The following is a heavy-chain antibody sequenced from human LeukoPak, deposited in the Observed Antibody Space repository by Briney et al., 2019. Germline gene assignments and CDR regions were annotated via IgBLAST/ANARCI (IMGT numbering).Heavy chain of an antibody. CDR1: GFTVGNNY. D-gene: IGHD3-3*01. V-gene: IGHV3-53*01. J-gene: IGHJ4*02. CDR2: IFSHGET. CDR3: AKGIVYYDFWSGKRMIAESGFDY. Sequence: PGGSLRLSCAASGFTVGNNYMNWVRQAPGKGLEWVSLIFSHGETSYADSVKGRFTISRDNSKNTLYLQMNSLRAEDTAVYYCAKGIVYYDFWSGKRMIAESGFDYWGQGTLVTVSS.